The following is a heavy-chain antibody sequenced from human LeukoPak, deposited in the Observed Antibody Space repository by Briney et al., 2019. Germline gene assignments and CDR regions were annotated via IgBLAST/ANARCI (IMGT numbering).Heavy chain of an antibody. D-gene: IGHD2-2*02. V-gene: IGHV1-69*05. CDR3: ATVPDCSSTSCYNTGFDY. CDR2: IIPIFGTA. CDR1: GGTFSSYA. Sequence: SVKVSCKASGGTFSSYAISWVRQAPGQGLEWMGGIIPIFGTANYAQKFQGRVTITTDESTSTAYMELSSLRSEDTAVYYCATVPDCSSTSCYNTGFDYWGQGTLVTVSS. J-gene: IGHJ4*02.